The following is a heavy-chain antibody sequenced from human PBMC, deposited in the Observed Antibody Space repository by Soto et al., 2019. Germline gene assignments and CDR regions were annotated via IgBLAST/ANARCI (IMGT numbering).Heavy chain of an antibody. CDR2: LWYDGSYQ. Sequence: QVQLVESGGGVVQPGRSLRLSCVASGFTFISNGMHWVRQAPGRGLEWVAMLWYDGSYQYYADSVKGRFTISRDNSKNTLYLQMNILRVVDTAIYYCARDWYPAPSNTNWYIDYWGQGTPVTVSP. D-gene: IGHD1-1*01. V-gene: IGHV3-33*01. CDR1: GFTFISNG. CDR3: ARDWYPAPSNTNWYIDY. J-gene: IGHJ4*02.